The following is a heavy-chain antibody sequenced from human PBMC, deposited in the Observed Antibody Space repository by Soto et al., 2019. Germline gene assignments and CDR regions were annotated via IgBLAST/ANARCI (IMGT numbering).Heavy chain of an antibody. Sequence: SETLSLTCTVSGGSTSSGDSYWGWIRHPPGKGLEWIGYIYYSGSTNYNPSLKSRVTISVDTSKNQFSLKLSSVTAADTAVYYCARRYGGNFDYWGQGTLVTVYS. D-gene: IGHD1-26*01. V-gene: IGHV4-61*08. CDR2: IYYSGST. CDR3: ARRYGGNFDY. CDR1: GGSTSSGDSY. J-gene: IGHJ4*02.